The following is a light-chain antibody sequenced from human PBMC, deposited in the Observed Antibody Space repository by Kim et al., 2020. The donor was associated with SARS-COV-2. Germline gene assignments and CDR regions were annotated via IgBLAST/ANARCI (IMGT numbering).Light chain of an antibody. Sequence: SSELTQDPAVSVALGQTVRITCQGDSLRTHYASWYQQRPGQAPVPVMYAEHNRPSGIPDRFSGSSSGDTASLTITGAQAEDEADYYCNSRDSSDNHRVFGGGTQLTVL. V-gene: IGLV3-19*01. CDR3: NSRDSSDNHRV. J-gene: IGLJ2*01. CDR2: AEH. CDR1: SLRTHY.